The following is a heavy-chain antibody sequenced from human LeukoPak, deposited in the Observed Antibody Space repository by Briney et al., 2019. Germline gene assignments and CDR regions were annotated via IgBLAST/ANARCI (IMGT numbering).Heavy chain of an antibody. V-gene: IGHV5-51*01. D-gene: IGHD3-22*01. CDR2: IYPGDSDT. Sequence: PGESLKISCKGSGYSFTKYWIGWVRQMPGKGLEWMGIIYPGDSDTRYSPSFQGHVTISADKFTSTAYLQWSSLKASDTAMYYCARRSSYYYDSPENSWGQGTLVTVSS. CDR1: GYSFTKYW. J-gene: IGHJ4*02. CDR3: ARRSSYYYDSPENS.